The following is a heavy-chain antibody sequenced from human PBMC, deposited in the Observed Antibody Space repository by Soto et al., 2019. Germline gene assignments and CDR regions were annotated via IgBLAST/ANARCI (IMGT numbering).Heavy chain of an antibody. J-gene: IGHJ3*02. D-gene: IGHD4-17*01. CDR3: AKYDYGKNDGDSLEM. Sequence: QVQLVQSGADVKKLGASVKVSCKASGDTFTSFGITWVRQAPGQGLEWMGWISVYNGKTNEALKLQGKVTVTRDTSTNTAYIELRSLRSDDTAVYYCAKYDYGKNDGDSLEMWGQGTMVTVSS. CDR2: ISVYNGKT. V-gene: IGHV1-18*01. CDR1: GDTFTSFG.